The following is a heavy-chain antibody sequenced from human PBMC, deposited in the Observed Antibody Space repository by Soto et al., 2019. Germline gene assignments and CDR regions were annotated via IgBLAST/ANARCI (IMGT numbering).Heavy chain of an antibody. J-gene: IGHJ6*02. V-gene: IGHV4-59*08. CDR3: AINADV. CDR2: IYNSGS. Sequence: SETLSLTCTVSGASISGHFWSWIRQPPGKGLEWIAYIYNSGSSYNPSLKSRVTISVDTSKNQLSLKLSSAIAADSAVYYCAINADVWGQGTTVTVSS. CDR1: GASISGHF.